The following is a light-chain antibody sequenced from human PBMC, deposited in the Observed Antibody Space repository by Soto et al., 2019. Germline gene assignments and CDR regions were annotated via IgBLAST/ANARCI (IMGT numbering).Light chain of an antibody. Sequence: EIVMTQSPATLSVSPGERATLSCRASQTFSNSFLSWFQQIPGQAPRLLIYGASTRATGIPARFSGSGSGTEFTLTISSLQSEDFAVYYCQQYSNWPPWTFGQGTKVDIK. V-gene: IGKV3-15*01. CDR1: QTFSNS. J-gene: IGKJ1*01. CDR3: QQYSNWPPWT. CDR2: GAS.